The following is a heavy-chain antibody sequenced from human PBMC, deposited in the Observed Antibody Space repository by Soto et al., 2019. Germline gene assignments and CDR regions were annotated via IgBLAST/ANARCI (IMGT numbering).Heavy chain of an antibody. J-gene: IGHJ4*02. CDR1: GDSISSYY. CDR3: ARGWYYFDV. D-gene: IGHD2-15*01. CDR2: IYTGGST. V-gene: IGHV4-4*07. Sequence: SETLSLTCTVSGDSISSYYWSWIRQHAGKGLEWIGRIYTGGSTYYNPSLRSRLAMSIDPSKNQFSLRLSSVTAADTALYYCARGWYYFDVWGQGSLVTVSS.